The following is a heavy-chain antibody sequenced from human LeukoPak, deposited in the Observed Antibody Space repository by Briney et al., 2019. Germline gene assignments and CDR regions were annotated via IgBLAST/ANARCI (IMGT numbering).Heavy chain of an antibody. Sequence: SETLSLTCTVSGGSISSYYWSWIRQPPGKGLEWIGYIYYSGSTNCNPSLKSRVTISVDTSKNQFSLKLSSVTAADTAVYYCARGQESLYSMDVWGQGTTVTVSS. J-gene: IGHJ6*02. CDR2: IYYSGST. D-gene: IGHD3-10*01. CDR3: ARGQESLYSMDV. CDR1: GGSISSYY. V-gene: IGHV4-59*01.